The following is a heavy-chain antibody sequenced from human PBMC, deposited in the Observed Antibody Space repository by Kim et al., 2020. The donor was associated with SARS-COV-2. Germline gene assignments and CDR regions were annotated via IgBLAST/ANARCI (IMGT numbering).Heavy chain of an antibody. D-gene: IGHD3-10*01. Sequence: GGSLRLSCAASGFTFSSYSMNWVRQAPGKGLEWVSSISSSSSYIYYADSVKGRFTISRDNAKNSLYLQMNSLRAEDTAVYYCARSVRTGFTMVRGVTLLDLWGRGTLVTVSS. CDR3: ARSVRTGFTMVRGVTLLDL. CDR1: GFTFSSYS. J-gene: IGHJ2*01. V-gene: IGHV3-21*04. CDR2: ISSSSSYI.